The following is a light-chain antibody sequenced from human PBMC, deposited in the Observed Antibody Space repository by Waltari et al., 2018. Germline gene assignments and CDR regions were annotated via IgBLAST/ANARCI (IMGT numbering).Light chain of an antibody. CDR1: SSNIGNNY. CDR3: GTWDSSLSAEV. Sequence: QSVLTQPPSVSASPGQKVTISCSGSSSNIGNNYVSWYQQFPGTAPKLRIYDNNKRPSGIPDRCSGSKSDTSASLGITGLQAGDEADYYCGTWDSSLSAEVFGTGTKVTVL. J-gene: IGLJ1*01. CDR2: DNN. V-gene: IGLV1-51*01.